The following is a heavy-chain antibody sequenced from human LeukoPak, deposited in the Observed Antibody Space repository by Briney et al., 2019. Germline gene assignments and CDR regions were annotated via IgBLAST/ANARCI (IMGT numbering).Heavy chain of an antibody. CDR3: ARVAEDGYNLGYYYYYMDV. J-gene: IGHJ6*03. D-gene: IGHD5-24*01. V-gene: IGHV1-18*01. CDR1: GYSFLAYS. Sequence: ASVKVSCKASGYSFLAYSISWVRQAPGQGLEWMGWISVYNGNTKYAQEVQGRVTMTTDTSTSTAYMELRSLRSDDTAVYYCARVAEDGYNLGYYYYYMDVWGKGTTVTVSS. CDR2: ISVYNGNT.